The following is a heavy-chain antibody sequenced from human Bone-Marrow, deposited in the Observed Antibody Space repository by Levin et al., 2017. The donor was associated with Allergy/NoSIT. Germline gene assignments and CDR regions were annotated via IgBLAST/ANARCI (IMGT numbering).Heavy chain of an antibody. CDR1: GFTFSSYA. D-gene: IGHD3-3*01. V-gene: IGHV3-30-3*01. J-gene: IGHJ6*03. CDR3: ARTGPSELRFLEWLPSYYYYYMDV. CDR2: ISYDGSNK. Sequence: GESLKISCAASGFTFSSYAMHWVRQAPGKGLEWVAVISYDGSNKYYADSVKGRFTISRDNSKNTLYLQMNSLRAEDTAVYYCARTGPSELRFLEWLPSYYYYYMDVWGKGTTVTVSS.